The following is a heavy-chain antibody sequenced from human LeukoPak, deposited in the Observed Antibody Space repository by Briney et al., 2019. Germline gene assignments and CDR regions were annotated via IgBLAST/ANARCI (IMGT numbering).Heavy chain of an antibody. CDR2: INHSGST. D-gene: IGHD5-18*01. J-gene: IGHJ4*02. V-gene: IGHV4-34*01. Sequence: SETLSLTCAVYGGSFSGYYWSWIRQPPGKGLEWVGEINHSGSTNYNPSLKSRVTISVDTSKNQFSLKLSSVTAADTAVYYCARGPRGYSYGLGFDYWGQGTLVAVSS. CDR1: GGSFSGYY. CDR3: ARGPRGYSYGLGFDY.